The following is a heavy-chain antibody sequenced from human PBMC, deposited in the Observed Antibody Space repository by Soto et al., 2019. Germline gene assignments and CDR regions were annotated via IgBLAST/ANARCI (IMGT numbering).Heavy chain of an antibody. CDR2: IIPIFGTA. V-gene: IGHV1-69*01. CDR1: GGTFSSYA. Sequence: QVQLVQSGAEVKKPGSSVKVSCKASGGTFSSYAISWVRQAPGQGLEWMGGIIPIFGTANYAQKFQGRVTITADESTSTAYMEVSSLRSEDTAVYYCASRSEMRLASSFFRYYHYYYGMDVWGQGTTVTVSS. D-gene: IGHD3-10*01. CDR3: ASRSEMRLASSFFRYYHYYYGMDV. J-gene: IGHJ6*02.